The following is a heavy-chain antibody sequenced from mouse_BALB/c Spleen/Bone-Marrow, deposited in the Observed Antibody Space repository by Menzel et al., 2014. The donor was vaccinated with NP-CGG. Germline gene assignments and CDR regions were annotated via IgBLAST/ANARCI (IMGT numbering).Heavy chain of an antibody. J-gene: IGHJ4*01. V-gene: IGHV2-6-7*01. CDR2: IWGDGST. CDR3: ARGGNYYAMDY. D-gene: IGHD2-1*01. CDR1: GFSLTGYG. Sequence: VQLVESGPGLVAPSQSLFITCTVSGFSLTGYGVNWVRQPPGKGLEWLGMIWGDGSTDYNSALKSRLSISKDNSKSQVFLKMNSLQTDDTARYYCARGGNYYAMDYWGQGTSVTVSS.